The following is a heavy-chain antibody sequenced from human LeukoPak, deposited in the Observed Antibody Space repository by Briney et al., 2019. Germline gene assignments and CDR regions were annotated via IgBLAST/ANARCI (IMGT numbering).Heavy chain of an antibody. CDR1: GFTFSDYY. CDR2: ISGSGGST. CDR3: AKGFGMYYYYMDV. J-gene: IGHJ6*03. D-gene: IGHD3-10*01. Sequence: GGSLRLSCAASGFTFSDYYMSWVRQAPGKGLEWVSAISGSGGSTYYADSVKGRFTISRDNSKNTLYLQMNSLRAEDTAVYYCAKGFGMYYYYMDVWGKGTTVTVSS. V-gene: IGHV3-23*01.